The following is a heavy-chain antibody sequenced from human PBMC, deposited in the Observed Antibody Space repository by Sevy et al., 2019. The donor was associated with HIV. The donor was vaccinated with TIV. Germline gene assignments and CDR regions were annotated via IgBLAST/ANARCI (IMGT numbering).Heavy chain of an antibody. V-gene: IGHV3-48*03. D-gene: IGHD3-22*01. J-gene: IGHJ5*02. CDR3: ARVDANYDKGFDP. CDR1: GFTFSSYE. CDR2: ISSGGTTI. Sequence: GGSLRLSCEASGFTFSSYEMNWVRQAPGKGLEWVSYISSGGTTIKYADSVKGRFTISRDNAKNSLYMQMNSLRAEDTAVYYCARVDANYDKGFDPWGQRTLVTVSS.